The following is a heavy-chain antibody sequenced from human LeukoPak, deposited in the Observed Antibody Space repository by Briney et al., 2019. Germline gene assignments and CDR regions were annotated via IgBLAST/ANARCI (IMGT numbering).Heavy chain of an antibody. Sequence: PGGSLRLSCAASGFTLSSYAMSWVRQAPGKGLEWVSAISVSGNTYHADSVKGRFTISRDSSKNTLYLQMNRLRAEDTAVYYCAKDKAQCSRTSCYEEGFDYWGQGTLVTVSS. CDR3: AKDKAQCSRTSCYEEGFDY. CDR1: GFTLSSYA. J-gene: IGHJ4*02. CDR2: ISVSGNT. D-gene: IGHD2-2*01. V-gene: IGHV3-23*01.